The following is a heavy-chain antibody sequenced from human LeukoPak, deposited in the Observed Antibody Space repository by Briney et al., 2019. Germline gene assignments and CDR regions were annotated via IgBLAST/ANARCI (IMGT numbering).Heavy chain of an antibody. CDR3: ARVGHYGSGSPGAFDI. CDR2: IKQDGSEK. V-gene: IGHV3-7*01. D-gene: IGHD3-10*01. J-gene: IGHJ3*02. CDR1: GFTFSRYA. Sequence: GGSLRLSCTASGFTFSRYAMSWVRQAPGKGLEWVANIKQDGSEKYYVDSVKGRFTISRDNAKNSLYLQMNSLRAEDTAVYYCARVGHYGSGSPGAFDIWGQGTMVTVSS.